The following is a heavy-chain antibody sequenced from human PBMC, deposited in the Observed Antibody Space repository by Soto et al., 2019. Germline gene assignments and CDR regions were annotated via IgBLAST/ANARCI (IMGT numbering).Heavy chain of an antibody. D-gene: IGHD2-2*01. CDR3: ARAEYQLLYYYYYGMDV. CDR1: GFTFSSYW. CDR2: IKQDGSEK. V-gene: IGHV3-7*01. J-gene: IGHJ6*02. Sequence: GGSLRLSCAASGFTFSSYWMSWVRQAPGKGLEWVANIKQDGSEKYYVDSVKGRFTISRDNAKNSLYLQMNSLRAEDTAVYYCARAEYQLLYYYYYGMDVWGQGTTVTVSS.